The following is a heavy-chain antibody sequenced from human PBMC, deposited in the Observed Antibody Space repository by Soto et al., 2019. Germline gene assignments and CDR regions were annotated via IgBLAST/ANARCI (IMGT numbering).Heavy chain of an antibody. D-gene: IGHD3-9*01. CDR2: IYYSGST. V-gene: IGHV4-39*01. CDR1: GGSISSSSYY. CDR3: ARHRRGYYDILTGYSPYYFGY. Sequence: SETLSLTCTVSGGSISSSSYYWGWIRQPPGKGLEWIGSIYYSGSTYYNPSLKSRVTISVDTSKNQFSLKLSSVTAADTAVYYCARHRRGYYDILTGYSPYYFGYWGQGTLVTVSS. J-gene: IGHJ4*02.